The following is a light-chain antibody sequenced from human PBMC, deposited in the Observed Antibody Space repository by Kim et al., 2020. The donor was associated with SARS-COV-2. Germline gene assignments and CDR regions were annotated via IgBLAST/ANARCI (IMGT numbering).Light chain of an antibody. V-gene: IGKV4-1*01. CDR3: QQYYSTPPS. J-gene: IGKJ2*03. CDR1: QTVLYNANNKNY. CDR2: WAS. Sequence: RATPNSKSSQTVLYNANNKNYLARYQQKPGQAPKLLIYWASIRESGVSDRFSGSGSETDFTLTISSLQAEDVAVYYCQQYYSTPPSFGQGTKLEI.